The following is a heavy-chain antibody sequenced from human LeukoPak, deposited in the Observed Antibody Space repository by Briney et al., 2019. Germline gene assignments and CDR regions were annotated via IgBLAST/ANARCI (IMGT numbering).Heavy chain of an antibody. CDR3: AKGLDYGDPPDAFDI. V-gene: IGHV3-30*18. J-gene: IGHJ3*02. CDR1: GFTFSSYG. D-gene: IGHD4-17*01. Sequence: PGGPLRLSCAASGFTFSSYGMHWVRQAPGKGLEWVAVISYDGSNKYYADSVKGRFTISRDNSKNTLYLQMNSLRAEDTAVYYCAKGLDYGDPPDAFDIWGQGTMVTVSS. CDR2: ISYDGSNK.